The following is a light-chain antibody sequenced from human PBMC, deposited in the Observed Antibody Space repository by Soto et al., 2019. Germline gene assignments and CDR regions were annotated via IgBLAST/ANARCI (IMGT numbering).Light chain of an antibody. CDR3: QQFNSYSPGA. V-gene: IGKV1-5*03. Sequence: DIQMTQSPSTLSGSVGDRVTITCRASQTISSWLAWYQQKPGKAPKLLIYKASTLKSGVPSRFSGSGSGTEFTLTISRLQLDDFATYHCQQFNSYSPGAFGQGTKVDIK. CDR2: KAS. J-gene: IGKJ1*01. CDR1: QTISSW.